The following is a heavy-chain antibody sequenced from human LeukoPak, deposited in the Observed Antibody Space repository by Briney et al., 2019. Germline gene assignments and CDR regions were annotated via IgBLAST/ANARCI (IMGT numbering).Heavy chain of an antibody. Sequence: ASVKVSCRASGSIFSNFDFNWVRQAPGHGLEWLGWLNPITGDTGYARQFQGRITMTRDTSTSTLYVELTSLRSEDTAVYYCVRDGEGVAIGVNFWFDPWGQGTLVTVSS. J-gene: IGHJ5*02. D-gene: IGHD3-10*01. CDR2: LNPITGDT. CDR1: GSIFSNFD. CDR3: VRDGEGVAIGVNFWFDP. V-gene: IGHV1-8*01.